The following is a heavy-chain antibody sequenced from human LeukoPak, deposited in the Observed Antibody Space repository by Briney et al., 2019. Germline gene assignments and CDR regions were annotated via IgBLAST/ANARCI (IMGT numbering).Heavy chain of an antibody. V-gene: IGHV4-4*07. CDR2: IYTSGST. CDR3: ARDLQSGGSYSDYYYYMDV. Sequence: SETLSLTCTVSGGSISSYYWSWIRQPAGKGLEWIGRIYTSGSTNYNPSLKSRVTMSVDTSKNQFSLKLSSVTAADTAVYYCARDLQSGGSYSDYYYYMDVWGKGTTVTVSS. CDR1: GGSISSYY. J-gene: IGHJ6*03. D-gene: IGHD1-26*01.